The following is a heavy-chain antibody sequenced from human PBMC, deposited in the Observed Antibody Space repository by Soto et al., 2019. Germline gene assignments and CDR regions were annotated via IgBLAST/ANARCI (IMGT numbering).Heavy chain of an antibody. CDR3: ARGYSNYGYDY. J-gene: IGHJ4*02. Sequence: SETLSLTCTVSGGSISSYYWSWIRQPPGKGLEWIGYIYYSGSTNYNPSLKSRVTISVDTSKNQFSLKLSSVTAADTAVYYCARGYSNYGYDYWGQGTLVTVSS. CDR2: IYYSGST. V-gene: IGHV4-59*08. CDR1: GGSISSYY. D-gene: IGHD4-4*01.